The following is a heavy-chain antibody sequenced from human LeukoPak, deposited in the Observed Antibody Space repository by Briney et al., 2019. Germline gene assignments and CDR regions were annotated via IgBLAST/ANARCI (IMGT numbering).Heavy chain of an antibody. Sequence: SQTLSLTCTVSGGSISSYYWSWIRQPPGKGLEWIGEINHSGSTNYNPSLKSRVTISVDTSKNQFSLKLSSVTAADTAVYYCARGSYYYGSGSFFDYWGQGTLVTVSS. CDR2: INHSGST. J-gene: IGHJ4*02. CDR3: ARGSYYYGSGSFFDY. V-gene: IGHV4-34*01. D-gene: IGHD3-10*01. CDR1: GGSISSYY.